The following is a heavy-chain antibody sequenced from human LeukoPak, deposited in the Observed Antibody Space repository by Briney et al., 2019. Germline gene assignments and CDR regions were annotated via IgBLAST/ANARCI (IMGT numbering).Heavy chain of an antibody. J-gene: IGHJ4*02. Sequence: GGSLRLSCAAAGFTFSGYGMHWVRQAPRKGLEWVAFIWYDGSDKYHADSVKGRFTISRDNSKNTLYLQMNSLRAEDTAVYYCAAVTAYYWGQGTLVTVSS. CDR1: GFTFSGYG. CDR2: IWYDGSDK. V-gene: IGHV3-30*02. D-gene: IGHD2-21*02. CDR3: AAVTAYY.